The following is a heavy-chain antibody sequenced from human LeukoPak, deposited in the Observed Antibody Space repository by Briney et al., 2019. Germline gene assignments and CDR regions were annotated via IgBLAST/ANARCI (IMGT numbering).Heavy chain of an antibody. D-gene: IGHD2-2*02. Sequence: SETLSLTCTVSGGSISSGDYYWSWIRQPPGKGLEWIGYIYYSGRTYYNPSLKSRVTISVDTSKNQFSLKLSSVTAADTAVYYCARAGASALGYCSSTSCYTNRFDPWGQGTLVTVSS. CDR3: ARAGASALGYCSSTSCYTNRFDP. CDR2: IYYSGRT. CDR1: GGSISSGDYY. V-gene: IGHV4-30-4*08. J-gene: IGHJ5*02.